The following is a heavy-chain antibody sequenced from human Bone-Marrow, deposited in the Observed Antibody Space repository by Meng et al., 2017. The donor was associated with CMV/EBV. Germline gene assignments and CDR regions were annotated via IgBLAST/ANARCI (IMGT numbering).Heavy chain of an antibody. Sequence: ASVKVSCKTSGYTFTSYPIHWVRQAPGQGLEWMGFIDPGRDSTSYAQNFQDRVTMTRDKSTSTVYMELNSLRSDDTAEYYCARDLAYCGGDCYSGLVDYYGMDVWGQGTTVTVSS. CDR3: ARDLAYCGGDCYSGLVDYYGMDV. D-gene: IGHD2-21*01. J-gene: IGHJ6*02. CDR1: GYTFTSYP. V-gene: IGHV1-46*01. CDR2: IDPGRDST.